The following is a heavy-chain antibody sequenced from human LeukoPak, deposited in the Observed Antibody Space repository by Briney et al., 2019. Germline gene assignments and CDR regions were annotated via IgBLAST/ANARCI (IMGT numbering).Heavy chain of an antibody. CDR1: GYTFTSYD. J-gene: IGHJ4*02. V-gene: IGHV1-2*02. CDR3: ARAGDYEVDY. CDR2: INPNSGGT. D-gene: IGHD4-17*01. Sequence: ASVKVSCKASGYTFTSYDINWVRQATGQGLEWMGWINPNSGGTNYAQKFQGRVTMTRDTSISTAYMELSRLRSDDTAVYYCARAGDYEVDYWGLGTLVTVSS.